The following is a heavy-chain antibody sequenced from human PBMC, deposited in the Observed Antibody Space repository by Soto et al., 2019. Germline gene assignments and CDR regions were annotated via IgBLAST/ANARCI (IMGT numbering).Heavy chain of an antibody. CDR3: AKSHTTSGWYVTTDY. D-gene: IGHD6-19*01. CDR1: GFTFGDYA. CDR2: ISWNSGSI. V-gene: IGHV3-9*01. Sequence: EVQLVESGGGLVQPGRSLRLSCAASGFTFGDYAMQWVRQAPGKGLEWVSAISWNSGSIDYADSVKGRFTISRDNAKNSLYLQMNSLRAEDTALYYCAKSHTTSGWYVTTDYWGPGTRVTVSS. J-gene: IGHJ4*02.